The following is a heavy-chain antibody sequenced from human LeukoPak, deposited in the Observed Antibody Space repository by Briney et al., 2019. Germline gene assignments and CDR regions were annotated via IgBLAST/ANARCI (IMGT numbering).Heavy chain of an antibody. Sequence: SETLSLTCTVAGGSISRYYWNWIRQPPGKGLEWIGYIYYSGSTNYNPSLKTRVTISVDTSKNQFSLKLSSVPAADTAVYYCARGYYDSSGYSYPFDYWGQGTLVTVSS. D-gene: IGHD3-22*01. V-gene: IGHV4-59*01. CDR1: GGSISRYY. CDR3: ARGYYDSSGYSYPFDY. CDR2: IYYSGST. J-gene: IGHJ4*02.